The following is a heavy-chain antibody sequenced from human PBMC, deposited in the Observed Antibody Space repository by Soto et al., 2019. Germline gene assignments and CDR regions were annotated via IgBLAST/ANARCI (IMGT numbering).Heavy chain of an antibody. D-gene: IGHD2-15*01. Sequence: SETLSLTCTVSGGSISNYYWSWIRQPAGKGLEWIGRIYTGGSTNYNPSLKSRVTMSTDTSKTQFSLRLTSVTAAGTAVYYCARASVGPPGGGSWIMPFDYWGQGALVTVSS. CDR2: IYTGGST. V-gene: IGHV4-4*07. J-gene: IGHJ4*02. CDR3: ARASVGPPGGGSWIMPFDY. CDR1: GGSISNYY.